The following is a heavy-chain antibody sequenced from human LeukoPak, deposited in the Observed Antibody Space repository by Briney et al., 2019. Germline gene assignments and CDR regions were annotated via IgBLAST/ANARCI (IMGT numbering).Heavy chain of an antibody. Sequence: GGSLRLSCAAPGFTFSSYAMHWVRQAPGKGLEWVAVISYDGSNKYYADSVKGRFTISRDNSKNTLYLQMNSLRAEDTAMYYCATSDCRNDECYSYYPDYWGQGTLVTVSS. V-gene: IGHV3-30-3*01. CDR2: ISYDGSNK. CDR3: ATSDCRNDECYSYYPDY. D-gene: IGHD2-8*01. J-gene: IGHJ4*02. CDR1: GFTFSSYA.